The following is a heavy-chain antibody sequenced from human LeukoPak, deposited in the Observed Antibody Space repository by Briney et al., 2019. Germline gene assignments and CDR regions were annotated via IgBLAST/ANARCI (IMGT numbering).Heavy chain of an antibody. D-gene: IGHD5-12*01. CDR1: GFAISRNF. J-gene: IGHJ3*02. V-gene: IGHV3-66*01. Sequence: GGSLRLSCAASGFAISRNFMTWVRQAPGKGLEWVSIINSAGDTYYAESVKGRFTISRDHSTNTLYLQMNSLRVEDTAVYYCARGYRGPPRFRDAFDIWGQGTVVTVSS. CDR2: INSAGDT. CDR3: ARGYRGPPRFRDAFDI.